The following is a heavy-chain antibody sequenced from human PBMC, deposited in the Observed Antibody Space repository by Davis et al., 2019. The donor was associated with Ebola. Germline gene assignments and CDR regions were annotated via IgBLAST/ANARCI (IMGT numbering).Heavy chain of an antibody. V-gene: IGHV3-23*01. CDR3: AKILLGYCSGGNCYHGGLPDY. CDR2: ISGSGGNT. J-gene: IGHJ4*02. Sequence: GGSLRLSCAASGFTFSSYAMIWVRQAPGKGLEWVSSISGSGGNTYYADSVKGRFTISRDNSKNTLYLRMNSLRAEDTAVFYCAKILLGYCSGGNCYHGGLPDYWGQGTLVTVSS. D-gene: IGHD2-15*01. CDR1: GFTFSSYA.